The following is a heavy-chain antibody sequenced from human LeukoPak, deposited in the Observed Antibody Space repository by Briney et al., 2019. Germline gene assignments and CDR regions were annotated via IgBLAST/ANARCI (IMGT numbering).Heavy chain of an antibody. V-gene: IGHV5-51*01. D-gene: IGHD6-19*01. CDR3: AKRIIAVAGKGYFDY. CDR1: GYSFTSYW. J-gene: IGHJ4*02. Sequence: GESLKISCKGSGYSFTSYWIGWVRQMPGKGLEWMGIIYPGDSDTRYSPSFQGQVTISADKSISTAYLQWSSLKASDTAMYYSAKRIIAVAGKGYFDYWGQGTPVTVSS. CDR2: IYPGDSDT.